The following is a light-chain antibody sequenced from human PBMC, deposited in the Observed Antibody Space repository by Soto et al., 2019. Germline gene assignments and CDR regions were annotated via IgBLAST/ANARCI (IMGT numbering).Light chain of an antibody. J-gene: IGKJ1*01. V-gene: IGKV1-39*01. Sequence: DIQMTRSPSSLSASVVDRVTITCRASQSISSYLNWYQQKPGKAPKLLIYAASSLQSGVPSRFSGSGSGTDFTLTISSLQPEDFATYYCQQRRTFGQGTKVDIK. CDR2: AAS. CDR1: QSISSY. CDR3: QQRRT.